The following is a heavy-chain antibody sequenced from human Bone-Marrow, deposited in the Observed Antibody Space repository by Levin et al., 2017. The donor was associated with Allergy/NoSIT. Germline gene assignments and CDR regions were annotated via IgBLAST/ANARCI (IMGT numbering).Heavy chain of an antibody. D-gene: IGHD6-13*01. CDR3: ASRITAAGGLDV. V-gene: IGHV3-21*01. CDR2: ISSSSAYI. J-gene: IGHJ6*02. Sequence: GGSLRLSCAVSGVTSNNYTLTWVRQPPGKGLEWVSSISSSSAYIHYADSVKGRFTVSRDNAEKSLYLQMNSLRAEDTAIYYCASRITAAGGLDVWGQGTAVTVSS. CDR1: GVTSNNYT.